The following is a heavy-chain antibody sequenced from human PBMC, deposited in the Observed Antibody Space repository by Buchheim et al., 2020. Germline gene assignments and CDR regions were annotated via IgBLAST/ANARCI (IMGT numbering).Heavy chain of an antibody. CDR1: GGSISSYY. Sequence: QVQLQESGPGLVKPSETLSLTCTVSGGSISSYYWSWIRQPPGKGLEWIGYIYYSGSTNYNPSLKSRVTISVDTSKNQFSLKLSSVTAADTAVYYCAMYSSDFDYWGQGTL. CDR2: IYYSGST. J-gene: IGHJ4*02. D-gene: IGHD6-19*01. CDR3: AMYSSDFDY. V-gene: IGHV4-59*01.